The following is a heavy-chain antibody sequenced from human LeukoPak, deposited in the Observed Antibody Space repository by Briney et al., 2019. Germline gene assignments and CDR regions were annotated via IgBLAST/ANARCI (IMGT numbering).Heavy chain of an antibody. Sequence: GASVKVSCKASGYAFTNYYMHWVRQAPGQGLEWMGIINPSGGSTSYAQKFQGRVTMTRDTSTSTVYMELSSLRSEDTAVYYCARDRDGGSYFDAFDIWGQGSMVSVSS. CDR1: GYAFTNYY. D-gene: IGHD1-26*01. V-gene: IGHV1-46*01. CDR2: INPSGGST. CDR3: ARDRDGGSYFDAFDI. J-gene: IGHJ3*02.